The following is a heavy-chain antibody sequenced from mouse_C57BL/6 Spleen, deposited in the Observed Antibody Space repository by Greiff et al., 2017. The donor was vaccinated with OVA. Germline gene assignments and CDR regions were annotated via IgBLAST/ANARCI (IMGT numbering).Heavy chain of an antibody. CDR3: ARQETAQALAWFAY. CDR1: GYTFTSYW. D-gene: IGHD3-2*02. V-gene: IGHV1-64*01. CDR2: IHPNSGST. J-gene: IGHJ3*01. Sequence: QVQLQQPGAELVKPGASVKLSCKASGYTFTSYWMHWVKQRPGQGLEWIGMIHPNSGSTNYNEKFKSKATLTVDKSSSTAYMQLSSLTSEDSAVYYCARQETAQALAWFAYWGQGTLVTVSA.